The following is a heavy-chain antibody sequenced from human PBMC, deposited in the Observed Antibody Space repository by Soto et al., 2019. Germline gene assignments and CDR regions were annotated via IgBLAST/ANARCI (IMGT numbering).Heavy chain of an antibody. CDR2: IKSKTDGGTT. CDR3: TTGMGYNHGFDY. CDR1: GFTFSNAC. Sequence: GGSLRLSCAASGFTFSNACMSWVRQAPGKGLEWVGRIKSKTDGGTTDYAAPVKGRFTISRDDSKNTLYLQMNSLKTEDTAVYYCTTGMGYNHGFDYWGQGTLVTVSS. D-gene: IGHD1-1*01. J-gene: IGHJ4*02. V-gene: IGHV3-15*01.